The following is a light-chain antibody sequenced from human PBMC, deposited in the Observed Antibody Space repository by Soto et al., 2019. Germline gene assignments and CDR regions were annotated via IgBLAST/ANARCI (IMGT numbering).Light chain of an antibody. J-gene: IGKJ1*01. CDR1: QTISSW. V-gene: IGKV1-5*03. Sequence: DIQMTQSPWPLSGSVGDIDTITCLSSQTISSWLAWYQQKPGKAPKLLIYKASTLKSGVPSRFSGSGSGTEFTLTISSLQPDDFATYYCQHYNSYSEAFGQGGKV. CDR3: QHYNSYSEA. CDR2: KAS.